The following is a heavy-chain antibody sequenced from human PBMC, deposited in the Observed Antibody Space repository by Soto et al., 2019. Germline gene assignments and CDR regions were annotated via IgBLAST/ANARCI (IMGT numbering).Heavy chain of an antibody. CDR1: GYTFTSYD. J-gene: IGHJ6*02. V-gene: IGHV1-8*01. CDR3: ARVCSGGSCYYYYGMDV. CDR2: MNPNSGNT. Sequence: QVQLVQSGAEVKKPGASVKVSCKASGYTFTSYDINWVRQATGQGLEWMGWMNPNSGNTGYAQKFQGRVTMTRNTSISTAYMALSSLRSEDTAVYYCARVCSGGSCYYYYGMDVWGQGTTVTVSS. D-gene: IGHD2-15*01.